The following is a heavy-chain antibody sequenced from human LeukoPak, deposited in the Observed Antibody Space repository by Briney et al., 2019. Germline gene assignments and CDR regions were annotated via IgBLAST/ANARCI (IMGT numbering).Heavy chain of an antibody. CDR2: IYYSGST. J-gene: IGHJ4*02. D-gene: IGHD3-16*01. CDR1: GVSISSSNSY. V-gene: IGHV4-39*07. CDR3: ARWGSGTSPFDD. Sequence: SETLSLTCTVSGVSISSSNSYWGWIRQPPGKGLEWIGSIYYSGSTYYNPSLKSRVTISVDTSKNQFSLKLSSVTAADTAVYFCARWGSGTSPFDDWGQGTLVTVSS.